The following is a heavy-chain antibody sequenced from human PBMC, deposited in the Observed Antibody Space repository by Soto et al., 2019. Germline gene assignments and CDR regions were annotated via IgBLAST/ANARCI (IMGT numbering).Heavy chain of an antibody. J-gene: IGHJ6*02. Sequence: QVQLVQSGAEVKKPGSSVKVSCKASGGTFSSYTISWVRQAPGQGLEWMGRIIPILGIANYAQKFQGRVTITADKSTGTAYMELSSLRSEDTALYYCASTAAGDYYYYGMDVWGQGTTVTVSS. D-gene: IGHD6-13*01. CDR3: ASTAAGDYYYYGMDV. V-gene: IGHV1-69*02. CDR1: GGTFSSYT. CDR2: IIPILGIA.